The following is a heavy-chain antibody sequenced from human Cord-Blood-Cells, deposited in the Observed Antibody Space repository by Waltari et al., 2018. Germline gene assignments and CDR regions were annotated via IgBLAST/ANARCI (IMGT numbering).Heavy chain of an antibody. CDR3: ARDKGGGNFDY. CDR1: GGSISSYY. V-gene: IGHV4-59*01. Sequence: QVQLHESATVLVKPSETLSLTCTVSGGSISSYYWSWIRQPPGEGLEWIGYIYYSGTTNYNPSLKSRVTISVDTSKNQFAVRLSSVTVADTAVYYWARDKGGGNFDYWGQGTLVTVSS. CDR2: IYYSGTT. J-gene: IGHJ4*02. D-gene: IGHD2-15*01.